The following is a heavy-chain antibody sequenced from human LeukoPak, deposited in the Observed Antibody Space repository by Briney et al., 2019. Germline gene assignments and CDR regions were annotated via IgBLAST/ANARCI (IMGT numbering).Heavy chain of an antibody. Sequence: GGSLRLSCAASGFTFSSYAMSWIRQAPGKGLEWVSYISSSGSTIYYADSVKGRFTISRDNAKNSLYLQMNSLRAEDTAVYYCARAPYDSSGYSRGDAFDIWGQGTMVTVSS. D-gene: IGHD3-22*01. CDR3: ARAPYDSSGYSRGDAFDI. CDR2: ISSSGSTI. V-gene: IGHV3-11*01. CDR1: GFTFSSYA. J-gene: IGHJ3*02.